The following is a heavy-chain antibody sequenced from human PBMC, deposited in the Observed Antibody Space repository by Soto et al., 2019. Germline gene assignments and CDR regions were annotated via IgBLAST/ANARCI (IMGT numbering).Heavy chain of an antibody. D-gene: IGHD6-19*01. V-gene: IGHV4-59*01. CDR2: IYYSGST. CDR3: ARVSSGWDHFDY. J-gene: IGHJ4*02. Sequence: QVQLQESGPGLVKPSETLSLTCTVSGGSISSYYWSWIRQPPGKGLEWIGYIYYSGSTNYNPSLKSRVTISVDTSKNQFSLKLSSVTAADTAVYYCARVSSGWDHFDYWGQGTLVTVSS. CDR1: GGSISSYY.